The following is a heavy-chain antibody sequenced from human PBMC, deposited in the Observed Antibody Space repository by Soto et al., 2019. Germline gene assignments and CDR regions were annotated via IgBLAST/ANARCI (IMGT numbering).Heavy chain of an antibody. CDR3: ARDSSLALVGANPYGMEV. V-gene: IGHV1-46*01. Sequence: ASVNVSFKAAGYTFTSYYMHWVRQAPGQWLELMGIINPSGGSTSYAQKFQGRVTMTRDKSTSTVYMELSSLRSEDTAVYYCARDSSLALVGANPYGMEVWGQGTTVTVSS. J-gene: IGHJ6*02. D-gene: IGHD1-26*01. CDR2: INPSGGST. CDR1: GYTFTSYY.